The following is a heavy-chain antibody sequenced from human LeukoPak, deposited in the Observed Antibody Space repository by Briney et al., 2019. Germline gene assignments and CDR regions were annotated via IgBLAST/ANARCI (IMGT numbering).Heavy chain of an antibody. J-gene: IGHJ6*03. CDR1: GGSISSYY. CDR3: ARDRRYCSGGSCYYYHYYMDV. V-gene: IGHV4-4*07. CDR2: IYTSGST. D-gene: IGHD2-15*01. Sequence: SETLSLTCTVSGGSISSYYWSWIRQPAGKGLEWIGRIYTSGSTNYNPSLKSRVTMSVDTSKNQFSLKLSSVTAADTAVYYCARDRRYCSGGSCYYYHYYMDVWGKGTTVTISS.